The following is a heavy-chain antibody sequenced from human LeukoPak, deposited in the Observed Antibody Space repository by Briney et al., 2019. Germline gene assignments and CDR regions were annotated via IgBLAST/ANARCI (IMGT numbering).Heavy chain of an antibody. D-gene: IGHD6-19*01. J-gene: IGHJ3*02. CDR1: GGSISSYY. Sequence: SETLSLTCTVSGGSISSYYWSWIRQPPGKGLEWIGYIYYSGSTYYNPSLKSRVTISVDTSKNQFSLKLSSVTAADTAVYYCAGDVGLGSAFDIWGQGTMVTVSS. V-gene: IGHV4-59*12. CDR3: AGDVGLGSAFDI. CDR2: IYYSGST.